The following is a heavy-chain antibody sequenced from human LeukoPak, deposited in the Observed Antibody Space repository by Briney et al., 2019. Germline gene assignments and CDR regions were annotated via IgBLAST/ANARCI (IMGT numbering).Heavy chain of an antibody. Sequence: PGGSLRLSCVASGFSFSSYTMSWVRQAPGKGLEWVAKMKEDGSDIHYVDSVKGRFTICRDNAKNSLCLQMSSLRVEDTAVYCCARGGARYLDSWGQGILVTVSS. D-gene: IGHD3-9*01. J-gene: IGHJ4*02. V-gene: IGHV3-7*01. CDR2: MKEDGSDI. CDR3: ARGGARYLDS. CDR1: GFSFSSYT.